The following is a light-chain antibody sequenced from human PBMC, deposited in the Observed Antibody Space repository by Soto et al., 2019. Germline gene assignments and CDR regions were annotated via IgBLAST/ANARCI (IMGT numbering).Light chain of an antibody. V-gene: IGLV2-11*01. CDR1: NSDIGGYNY. CDR3: CSYAGTYNFWV. Sequence: QSALTQPRSVSGSPGQSVTISCTGTNSDIGGYNYVSWYQQHPGKAPKVMIYDVSRRPSGVPDRFSGSKSGNTASLTISGLQAEDEADYYCCSYAGTYNFWVFGGGTHLTVL. CDR2: DVS. J-gene: IGLJ3*02.